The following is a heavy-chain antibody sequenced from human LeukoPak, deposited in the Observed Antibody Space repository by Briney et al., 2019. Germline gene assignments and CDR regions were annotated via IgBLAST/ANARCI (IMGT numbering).Heavy chain of an antibody. CDR1: GGTFSSYA. J-gene: IGHJ5*02. Sequence: SVKVSCKASGGTFSSYAISWVRQAPGQGLEWMGGIIPIFGTANYAQKFQGRVTITADESTSTAYMELSSLRSEDTAVYYCARVPHCYDSSGYYPWGQGTLVTVSS. V-gene: IGHV1-69*13. CDR3: ARVPHCYDSSGYYP. D-gene: IGHD3-22*01. CDR2: IIPIFGTA.